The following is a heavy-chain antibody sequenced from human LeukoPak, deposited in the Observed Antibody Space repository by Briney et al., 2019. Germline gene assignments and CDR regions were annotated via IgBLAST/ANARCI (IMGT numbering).Heavy chain of an antibody. V-gene: IGHV4-59*08. CDR3: AGLIRPGWFDP. CDR1: GGSFSGYY. Sequence: SETLSLTCAVYGGSFSGYYWSWIRQPPGKGLEWIGYIYYSGSTNYNPSLKSRVTISVDTSENQFSLKLSSVTAADTAVYYYAGLIRPGWFDPWGQGTLVTVSS. CDR2: IYYSGST. D-gene: IGHD1-14*01. J-gene: IGHJ5*02.